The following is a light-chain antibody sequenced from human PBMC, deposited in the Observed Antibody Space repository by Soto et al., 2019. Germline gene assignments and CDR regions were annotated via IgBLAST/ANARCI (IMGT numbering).Light chain of an antibody. CDR3: QESYSVRT. CDR1: QGINNY. J-gene: IGKJ1*01. Sequence: IQMTQSPSSLSASVGDRVTISCRTSQGINNYLNWYQQKPGEAPRLLIYSVSTLHSGVPSRFSGSGSGTNSTFTISSLQPEYYATYYCQESYSVRTFGQRTKVEIK. CDR2: SVS. V-gene: IGKV1-39*01.